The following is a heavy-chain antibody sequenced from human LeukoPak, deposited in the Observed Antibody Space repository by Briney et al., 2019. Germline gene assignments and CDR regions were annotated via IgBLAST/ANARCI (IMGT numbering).Heavy chain of an antibody. D-gene: IGHD3-22*01. CDR2: IYYSGST. J-gene: IGHJ4*02. Sequence: SETLSLTCTVSGGSISSSSYYWGWIRQPPGKGLEWIGSIYYSGSTYYNPSLKSRVTISVDTSKNQFSLKLSSVTAADTAVYYCARDSYYYDSSGYYHLDYWGQGTLVTVSS. CDR1: GGSISSSSYY. V-gene: IGHV4-39*07. CDR3: ARDSYYYDSSGYYHLDY.